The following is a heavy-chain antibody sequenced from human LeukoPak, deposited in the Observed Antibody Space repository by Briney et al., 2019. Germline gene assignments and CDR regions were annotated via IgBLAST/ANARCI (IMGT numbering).Heavy chain of an antibody. CDR3: TTTELRFLEWLSWGIDWFDP. CDR2: IKSKTDGGTT. CDR1: GFTFSNAW. J-gene: IGHJ5*02. Sequence: GGSLRLSCAASGFTFSNAWMSWVRQAPGKGLEWVGRIKSKTDGGTTDYAAPVKGRFTISRDDSKNTLYLQMNSLKTEDTAVYYCTTTELRFLEWLSWGIDWFDPWGQGTLVTVSS. V-gene: IGHV3-15*01. D-gene: IGHD3-3*01.